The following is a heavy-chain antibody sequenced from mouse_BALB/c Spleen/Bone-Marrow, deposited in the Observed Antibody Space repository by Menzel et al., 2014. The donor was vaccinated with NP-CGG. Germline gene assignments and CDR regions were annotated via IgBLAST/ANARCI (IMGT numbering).Heavy chain of an antibody. Sequence: VKLMESGAELVKPGASVKLSCKASGYTFTSYWMHWVKQRPGQGLEWIGEIDPSDSYTNYNQKFKGKATLTVDKSSSTAYMQLSSLTSEDSAVYYCALIYYGNYDYAMDYWGQGTSVTVSS. CDR3: ALIYYGNYDYAMDY. D-gene: IGHD2-1*01. V-gene: IGHV1-69*02. CDR2: IDPSDSYT. CDR1: GYTFTSYW. J-gene: IGHJ4*01.